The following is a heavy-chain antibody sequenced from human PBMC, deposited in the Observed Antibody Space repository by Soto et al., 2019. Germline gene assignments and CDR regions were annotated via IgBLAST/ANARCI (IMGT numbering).Heavy chain of an antibody. V-gene: IGHV3-23*01. CDR3: ANTGANYDFWSVPDY. D-gene: IGHD3-3*01. Sequence: PGGSLRLSCAASGFTFSSYAMSWVRQAPGKGLEWVSAISGSGGSTYYADSVKGRFTISRDNSKNTLYLQMNSLRAEDTAVYYCANTGANYDFWSVPDYWGQGTLVTVSS. J-gene: IGHJ4*02. CDR1: GFTFSSYA. CDR2: ISGSGGST.